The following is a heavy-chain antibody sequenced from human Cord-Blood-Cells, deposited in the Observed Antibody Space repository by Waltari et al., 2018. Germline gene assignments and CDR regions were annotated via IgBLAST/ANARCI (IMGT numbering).Heavy chain of an antibody. CDR1: GYTSTGYS. CDR3: ARRRYSSSWYDY. Sequence: QLQLVQSGAEAKQPGDSVNVSCQASGYTSTGYSMQWVRQAPEQGLEWMGRINPNSGGTNYSQKFQCRVTMTRDTSISTAYMDLSRLRSDDTAVYYCARRRYSSSWYDYWCQGTLVTVSS. D-gene: IGHD6-13*01. V-gene: IGHV1-2*06. CDR2: INPNSGGT. J-gene: IGHJ4*02.